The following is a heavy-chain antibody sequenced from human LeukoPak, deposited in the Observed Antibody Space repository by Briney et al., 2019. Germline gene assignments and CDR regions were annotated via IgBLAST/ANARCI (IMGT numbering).Heavy chain of an antibody. V-gene: IGHV3-48*03. CDR3: AKDQVGYDYYYYYMDV. J-gene: IGHJ6*03. D-gene: IGHD3-16*01. CDR2: ISSSGSTI. CDR1: GFTFSSYE. Sequence: GGSLRLSCAASGFTFSSYEMNWVRQAPGKGLEWVSYISSSGSTIYYADSVKGRFTISRDDSKNTLYLQMNSLRAEDTAVYYCAKDQVGYDYYYYYMDVWGKGTTVTVSS.